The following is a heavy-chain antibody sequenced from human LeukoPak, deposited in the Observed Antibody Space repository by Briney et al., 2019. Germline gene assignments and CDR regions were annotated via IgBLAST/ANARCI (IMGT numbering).Heavy chain of an antibody. V-gene: IGHV1-69*05. Sequence: ASVKVSCKASVGTFSSYAISCVRQAPGQGLEWMGGIIPIFGTANYAQKFQGRVTITTDESTSTAYMELSSLRSEDTAVYYCATWDSSSSHPGFDYWGQGTLVTVSS. CDR2: IIPIFGTA. D-gene: IGHD6-6*01. CDR3: ATWDSSSSHPGFDY. J-gene: IGHJ4*02. CDR1: VGTFSSYA.